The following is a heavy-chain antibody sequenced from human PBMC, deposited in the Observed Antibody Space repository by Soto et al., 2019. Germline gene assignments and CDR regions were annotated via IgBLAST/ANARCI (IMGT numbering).Heavy chain of an antibody. CDR1: GGTFVSYG. D-gene: IGHD5-12*01. Sequence: WRFLRLSCAASGGTFVSYGMRWVRQAPGKGLEWVAVISYDGSNKYYADSVKGRFTISRDNSKNTLYLQMNSLRAEDTAVYYCAKDRVRGYSGPPLIAGGQGTLVTSPQ. CDR2: ISYDGSNK. CDR3: AKDRVRGYSGPPLIA. V-gene: IGHV3-30*18. J-gene: IGHJ4*02.